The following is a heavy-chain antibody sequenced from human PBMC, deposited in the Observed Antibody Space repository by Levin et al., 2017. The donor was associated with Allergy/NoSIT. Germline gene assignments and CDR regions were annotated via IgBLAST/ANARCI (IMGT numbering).Heavy chain of an antibody. CDR2: IYYSGST. CDR1: GGSISSGGYY. CDR3: AREVPSPARGYSYGRPYYGDY. J-gene: IGHJ4*02. Sequence: SETLSLTCTVSGGSISSGGYYWSWIRQHPGKGLEWIGYIYYSGSTYYNPSLKSRVTISVDTSKNQFSLKLSSVTAADTAVYYCAREVPSPARGYSYGRPYYGDYWGQGTLVTVSS. D-gene: IGHD5-18*01. V-gene: IGHV4-31*03.